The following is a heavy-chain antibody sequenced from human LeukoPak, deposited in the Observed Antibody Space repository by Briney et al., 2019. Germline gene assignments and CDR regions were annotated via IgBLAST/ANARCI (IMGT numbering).Heavy chain of an antibody. D-gene: IGHD2-21*02. Sequence: ASVKVSCKASGYTFTDYFIHWVRQAPGQGLEWMGWINPNIGDASYAQKFQDRVTMTRNRSINTAYMELSRMTSDDTAVYYCARMALDGGDSIGFDSWGQGTLVTVSS. J-gene: IGHJ5*01. CDR3: ARMALDGGDSIGFDS. V-gene: IGHV1-2*02. CDR1: GYTFTDYF. CDR2: INPNIGDA.